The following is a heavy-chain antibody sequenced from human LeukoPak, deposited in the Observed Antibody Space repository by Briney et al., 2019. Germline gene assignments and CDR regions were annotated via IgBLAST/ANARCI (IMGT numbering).Heavy chain of an antibody. J-gene: IGHJ6*04. Sequence: GSLRLSCAASGFTFSSYGMSWVRQAPGKGLEWVSYISSSGSTIYYADSVKGRFTISRDNAKNSLYLQMNSLRAEDTAVYYCAELGITMIGGVWGKGTTVTISS. D-gene: IGHD3-10*02. CDR2: ISSSGSTI. CDR1: GFTFSSYG. CDR3: AELGITMIGGV. V-gene: IGHV3-48*04.